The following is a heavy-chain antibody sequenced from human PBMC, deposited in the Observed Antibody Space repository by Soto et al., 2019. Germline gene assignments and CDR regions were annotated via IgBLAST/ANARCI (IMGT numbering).Heavy chain of an antibody. Sequence: GGSLILSCAASGFTFRSYSMSWVRQAPGKGLEWVSAISGSGGSTYYADSVKGRFTISRDNSKNTLYLQMNSLRAEDTAVYYCAKAYDFWSAAFDIWGQGTMVTVSS. J-gene: IGHJ3*02. CDR3: AKAYDFWSAAFDI. D-gene: IGHD3-3*01. CDR2: ISGSGGST. V-gene: IGHV3-23*01. CDR1: GFTFRSYS.